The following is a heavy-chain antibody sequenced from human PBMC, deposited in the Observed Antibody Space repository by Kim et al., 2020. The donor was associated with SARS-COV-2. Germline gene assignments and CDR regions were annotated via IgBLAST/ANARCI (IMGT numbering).Heavy chain of an antibody. Sequence: SETLSLTCVVDGGSFSGYYWSWIRQPPGKGLEWVGEINHRGSTNYNPSLKSRVTISEDTSKNQFTLKMRSVTAADTAVYYCARSYYGSRYNWFDPWGQGTLVTVSS. CDR2: INHRGST. D-gene: IGHD3-10*01. CDR3: ARSYYGSRYNWFDP. V-gene: IGHV4-34*01. J-gene: IGHJ5*02. CDR1: GGSFSGYY.